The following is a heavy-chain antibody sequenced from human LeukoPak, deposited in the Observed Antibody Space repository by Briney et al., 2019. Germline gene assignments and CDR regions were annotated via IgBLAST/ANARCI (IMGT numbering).Heavy chain of an antibody. Sequence: PSETLSLTRTVSGGSINSYYWSWIRQPPGKGLECIGYIHYTGSTNYNPSLKSRVTISVDTSKSQFSLKLSSVTAADTAIYYCARGGYYGSGNDFRFDPWGQGTLVTVSS. D-gene: IGHD3-10*01. CDR2: IHYTGST. CDR1: GGSINSYY. CDR3: ARGGYYGSGNDFRFDP. V-gene: IGHV4-59*01. J-gene: IGHJ5*02.